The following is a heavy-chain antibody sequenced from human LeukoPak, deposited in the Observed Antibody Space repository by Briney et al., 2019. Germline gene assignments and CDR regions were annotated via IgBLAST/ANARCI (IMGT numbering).Heavy chain of an antibody. D-gene: IGHD1-14*01. CDR2: ISGSGGST. V-gene: IGHV3-23*01. J-gene: IGHJ4*02. Sequence: GGSLRLSCAASGFTVSSNYMSWVRRAPGKGLEWVSGISGSGGSTYYADSVKGRFTISRDNSKNTLYLQMNSLRAEDTAVYYCAKGHSAHGTGFDCWGQGTLVAVSS. CDR1: GFTVSSNY. CDR3: AKGHSAHGTGFDC.